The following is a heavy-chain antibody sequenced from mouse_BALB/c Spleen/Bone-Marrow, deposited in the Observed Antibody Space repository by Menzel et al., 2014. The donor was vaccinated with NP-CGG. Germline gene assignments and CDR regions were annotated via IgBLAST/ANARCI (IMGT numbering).Heavy chain of an antibody. Sequence: VKLQESGAELAKPGASVKMSCKASGYTFTSYWMHWVKQRPGQGLEWIGYINPSTGYTEYNQKFKDKATLTADKSSSTAYMQLSSLISEDSAVYYCARGTVVAYYYAMDYWGQGTSVTVSS. CDR1: GYTFTSYW. CDR3: ARGTVVAYYYAMDY. D-gene: IGHD1-1*01. J-gene: IGHJ4*01. V-gene: IGHV1-7*01. CDR2: INPSTGYT.